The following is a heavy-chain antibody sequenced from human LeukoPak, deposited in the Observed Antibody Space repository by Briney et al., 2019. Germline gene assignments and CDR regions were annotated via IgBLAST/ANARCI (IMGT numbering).Heavy chain of an antibody. J-gene: IGHJ3*02. V-gene: IGHV3-30*18. CDR3: AKGDIVVVTGAFDI. D-gene: IGHD2-21*02. Sequence: GGSLRLSCAASGFTFSSYGMHWVRQAPGKGLEWVAVISYDGSNKYYADSVKGRFTISRDNSKNTLYLQMNSLRAEDTAVCYCAKGDIVVVTGAFDIWGQGTMVTVSS. CDR1: GFTFSSYG. CDR2: ISYDGSNK.